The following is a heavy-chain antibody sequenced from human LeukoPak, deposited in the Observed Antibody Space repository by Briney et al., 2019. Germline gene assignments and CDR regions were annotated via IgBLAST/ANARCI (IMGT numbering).Heavy chain of an antibody. CDR2: ISGSGGST. CDR1: GFTFITYA. Sequence: PGGSVRLFCAASGFTFITYAMSWVRQAPGKGLEWVSAISGSGGSTYYAESVKGRVTISRDNSKNTLYLQMNSLRAEDTAVYYCAKGSCSGGSCYYWDYGGQGTVVSVSS. J-gene: IGHJ4*02. CDR3: AKGSCSGGSCYYWDY. V-gene: IGHV3-23*01. D-gene: IGHD2-15*01.